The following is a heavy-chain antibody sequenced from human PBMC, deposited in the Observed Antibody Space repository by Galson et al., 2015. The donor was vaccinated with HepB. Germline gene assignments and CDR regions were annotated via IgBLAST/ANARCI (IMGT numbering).Heavy chain of an antibody. D-gene: IGHD4-17*01. V-gene: IGHV3-74*01. Sequence: SLRLSCAASGFTFSSYWMHWVRQAPGKGLVWVSRINSDGSSTSYADSVKGRFTISRGNAKNTLYLQMNSLRAEDTAVYYCARGATVTTPGLVDAFDIWGQGTMVTVSS. CDR2: INSDGSST. CDR3: ARGATVTTPGLVDAFDI. J-gene: IGHJ3*02. CDR1: GFTFSSYW.